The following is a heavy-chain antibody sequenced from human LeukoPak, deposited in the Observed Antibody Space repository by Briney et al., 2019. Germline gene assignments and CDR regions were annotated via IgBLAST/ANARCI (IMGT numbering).Heavy chain of an antibody. CDR3: ARESLNQYCSGGSCYSVNWFDP. CDR1: GGSISSYY. V-gene: IGHV4-4*07. CDR2: IYTSGST. D-gene: IGHD2-15*01. J-gene: IGHJ5*02. Sequence: SETLSLTCTVSGGSISSYYWSWIRQPAGKGLEWIGRIYTSGSTNYNPSLKSRVTISVDTSKNQFSLKLSSVTAADTAVYYCARESLNQYCSGGSCYSVNWFDPWGQGTLVTVSS.